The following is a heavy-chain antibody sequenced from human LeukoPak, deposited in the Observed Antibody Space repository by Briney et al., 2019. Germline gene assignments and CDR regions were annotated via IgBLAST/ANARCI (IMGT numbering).Heavy chain of an antibody. CDR2: IYTDGST. Sequence: GGSLRLSCAASGFTVSNNYMSWVRQAPGKGLEWVSLIYTDGSTYYADSVKGRFTISRDNSKNTLYLQMNSLRAGDTAVYYCARSPHYFYGMDVWGQGTTVTVSS. J-gene: IGHJ6*02. V-gene: IGHV3-66*01. CDR1: GFTVSNNY. CDR3: ARSPHYFYGMDV.